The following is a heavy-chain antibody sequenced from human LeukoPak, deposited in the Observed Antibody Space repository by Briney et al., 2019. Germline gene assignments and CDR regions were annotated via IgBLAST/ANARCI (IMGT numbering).Heavy chain of an antibody. J-gene: IGHJ6*02. D-gene: IGHD2-15*01. CDR2: IYYSGST. V-gene: IGHV4-59*08. Sequence: SETLSLTCTVSGGSISSYYWSWIRQPPGKGLEWIGYIYYSGSTNYNPSLKSRVTISVDTSRNQFSLKLSSVTAADTAVYYCARHPGGVVGASFYYGMDVWGQGTTVTVSS. CDR1: GGSISSYY. CDR3: ARHPGGVVGASFYYGMDV.